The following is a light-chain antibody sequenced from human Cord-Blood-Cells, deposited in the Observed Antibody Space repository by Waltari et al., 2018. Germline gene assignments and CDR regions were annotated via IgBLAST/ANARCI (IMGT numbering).Light chain of an antibody. CDR3: QQYDNLPT. Sequence: DIQMTQSPSSLSASVGDRVTITCQASQDISNYLNWYQQKPGKAPKLLIYDASNLETGVPSRVSGSGSGTYFTFTISSLQPEDIATYYCQQYDNLPTFGQGTRLEIK. CDR2: DAS. V-gene: IGKV1-33*01. J-gene: IGKJ5*01. CDR1: QDISNY.